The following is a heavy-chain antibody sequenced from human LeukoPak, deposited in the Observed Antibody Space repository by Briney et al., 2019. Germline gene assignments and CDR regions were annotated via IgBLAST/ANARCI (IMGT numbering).Heavy chain of an antibody. CDR1: GFTFDDYG. J-gene: IGHJ4*02. D-gene: IGHD1-26*01. Sequence: GGSLRLSCAASGFTFDDYGMSWVRQVPGKGLEWVSAVNWNGDGTGYADSVKGRFTISRDNSKNTLYLQMNSLRAEDTAVYYCVGSYYLQRIDYWGQGNLVTVSS. CDR2: VNWNGDGT. CDR3: VGSYYLQRIDY. V-gene: IGHV3-20*04.